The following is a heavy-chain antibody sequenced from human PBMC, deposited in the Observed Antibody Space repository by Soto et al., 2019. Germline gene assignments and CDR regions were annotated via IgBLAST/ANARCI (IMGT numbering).Heavy chain of an antibody. CDR2: IYYSGST. D-gene: IGHD6-6*01. CDR3: ERLLGSSSENWFDP. CDR1: GGSISSYY. V-gene: IGHV4-59*08. J-gene: IGHJ5*02. Sequence: PSETLSLTCTVSGGSISSYYWSWIRQPPGKGLEWIGYIYYSGSTNYNPSLKSRVTISVDTSKNQFSLKLSSVTAADTAVYYCERLLGSSSENWFDPWGQGTLVTVSS.